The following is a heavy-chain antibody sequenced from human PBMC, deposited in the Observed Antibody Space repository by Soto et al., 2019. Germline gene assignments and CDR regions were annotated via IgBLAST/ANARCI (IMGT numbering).Heavy chain of an antibody. CDR2: INNHGSST. CDR3: ARDALEDCSHSGCFARGLDY. D-gene: IGHD6-19*01. CDR1: RFTFSTYW. V-gene: IGHV3-74*01. J-gene: IGHJ4*02. Sequence: GESLKISCAASRFTFSTYWMHWVRQAPGKGLVWVSRINNHGSSTGYAESVKGRFTISRDNAKNTLYLQMNSLRAEDTAVYYCARDALEDCSHSGCFARGLDYWGQGVLVTVSS.